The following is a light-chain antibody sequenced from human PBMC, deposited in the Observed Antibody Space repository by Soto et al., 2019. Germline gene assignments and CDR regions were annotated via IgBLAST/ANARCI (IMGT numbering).Light chain of an antibody. V-gene: IGKV1-5*03. CDR2: KAA. Sequence: DIQMTQSPSTLSASVGDRVTITCRGSQGISSWWAWYQQKPGKAPRLLIYKAASLASGVPSRFSGSGSGTEFTLTISSLQPEDVATYHCQRHTTFGQGTKVEI. CDR1: QGISSW. J-gene: IGKJ1*01. CDR3: QRHTT.